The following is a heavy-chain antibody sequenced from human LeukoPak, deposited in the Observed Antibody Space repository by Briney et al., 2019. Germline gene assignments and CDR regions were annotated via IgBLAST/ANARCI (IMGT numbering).Heavy chain of an antibody. CDR2: IHSSGGS. CDR3: ARLGSYHDF. J-gene: IGHJ4*02. Sequence: PSETLSLTCTVSGASISNHYWSWIRQTPEKGLEWMGHIHSSGGSSYYPSLKSRLTLSIDTSRNQLSLKLPFVTAADTAVYFCARLGSYHDFWGQGALVTVSS. CDR1: GASISNHY. V-gene: IGHV4-4*09. D-gene: IGHD1-26*01.